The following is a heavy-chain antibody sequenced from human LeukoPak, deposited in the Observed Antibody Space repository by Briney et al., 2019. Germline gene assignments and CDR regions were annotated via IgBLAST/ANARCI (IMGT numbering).Heavy chain of an antibody. D-gene: IGHD5-12*01. V-gene: IGHV1-8*02. J-gene: IGHJ4*02. CDR1: GYTFAGQY. CDR3: ARVRGYSGYPGDY. CDR2: ISLNSGNT. Sequence: ASVKVSCKASGYTFAGQYMHWVRQAPGQGLEWMGWISLNSGNTGYAQKFQGRVTMTRNTSISTAYMELSSLRSEDTAVYYCARVRGYSGYPGDYWGQGTLVTVSS.